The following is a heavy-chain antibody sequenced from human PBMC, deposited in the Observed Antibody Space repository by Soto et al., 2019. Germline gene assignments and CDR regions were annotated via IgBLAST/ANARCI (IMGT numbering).Heavy chain of an antibody. V-gene: IGHV4-59*01. D-gene: IGHD3-10*01. CDR3: ARERGYYYGSGSYIWFDP. J-gene: IGHJ5*02. Sequence: SETLSLTCTVSGGSISSYYWSWIRQHPGKGLEWIGYIYYSGSTNYNPSLKSRVTISVDTSKNQFSLKLSSVTAADTAVYYCARERGYYYGSGSYIWFDPWGQGTLVPVSS. CDR2: IYYSGST. CDR1: GGSISSYY.